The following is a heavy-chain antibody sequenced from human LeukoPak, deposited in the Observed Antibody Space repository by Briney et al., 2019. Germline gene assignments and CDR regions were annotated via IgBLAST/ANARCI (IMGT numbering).Heavy chain of an antibody. CDR2: IIPFFGTP. Sequence: SVKVSYKASGATFSNYAINWVRQAPGQGLEWMGGIIPFFGTPNYAQKFQGRLTITTDESASTAYMELSSLKSEDTAIYFCARAARFNYDGEKWFDPWGQGTLVTVSS. D-gene: IGHD3-16*01. J-gene: IGHJ5*02. CDR3: ARAARFNYDGEKWFDP. CDR1: GATFSNYA. V-gene: IGHV1-69*05.